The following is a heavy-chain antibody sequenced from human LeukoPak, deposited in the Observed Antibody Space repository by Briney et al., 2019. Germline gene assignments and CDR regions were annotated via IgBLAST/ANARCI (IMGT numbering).Heavy chain of an antibody. CDR3: ARQRAWGGEWAFDI. J-gene: IGHJ3*02. D-gene: IGHD3-3*01. CDR2: IYYSGTT. CDR1: GVSISTSIYY. Sequence: SETLSLTCTVSGVSISTSIYYWGWIRQPPGKGLEWIGSIYYSGTTYYNPSLESRVTISVDTSKNRFSLNLSSVTAADTAVYYCARQRAWGGEWAFDIWGQGTVVAVSS. V-gene: IGHV4-39*01.